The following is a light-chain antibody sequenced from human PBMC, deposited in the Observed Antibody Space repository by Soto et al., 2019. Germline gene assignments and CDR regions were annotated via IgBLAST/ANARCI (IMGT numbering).Light chain of an antibody. CDR2: DVS. V-gene: IGLV2-14*03. CDR1: SSDIGDSNY. Sequence: QSALTQPASVSGSPGQSITISCNGTSSDIGDSNYVSWYQQHPGKAPKLVIYDVSNRPSGVSNRFSGSKSANTASLTISGLQAEDEADYYCSSFRSSSTSYVFGTGTKLTVL. CDR3: SSFRSSSTSYV. J-gene: IGLJ1*01.